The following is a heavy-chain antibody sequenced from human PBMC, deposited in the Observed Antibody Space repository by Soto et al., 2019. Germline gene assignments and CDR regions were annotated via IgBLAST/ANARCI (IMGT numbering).Heavy chain of an antibody. D-gene: IGHD1-26*01. J-gene: IGHJ6*02. Sequence: GESLKISCKGSGYSFTSYWIGWVRQMPGKGLEWMGIIYPGDSDTRYSPSFQGQVTISADKSISTAYLQWSSLKASDTAMYYCASSFFPGGATFYYYGMDVWGQGTTVTVSS. CDR3: ASSFFPGGATFYYYGMDV. CDR2: IYPGDSDT. CDR1: GYSFTSYW. V-gene: IGHV5-51*03.